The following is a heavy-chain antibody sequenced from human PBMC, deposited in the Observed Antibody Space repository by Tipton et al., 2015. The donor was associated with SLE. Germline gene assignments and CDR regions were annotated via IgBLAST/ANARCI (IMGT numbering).Heavy chain of an antibody. V-gene: IGHV4-39*07. J-gene: IGHJ5*02. CDR2: IYYSGST. D-gene: IGHD1-14*01. Sequence: LRLSCTVSGGSISSYYWGWIRQPPGKGLEWIGSIYYSGSTYYNPSLKSRVTISVDTSKNQFSLKLSSVTAADTAVYYCARGPRIDWFDPWGQGTLVTVSS. CDR1: GGSISSYY. CDR3: ARGPRIDWFDP.